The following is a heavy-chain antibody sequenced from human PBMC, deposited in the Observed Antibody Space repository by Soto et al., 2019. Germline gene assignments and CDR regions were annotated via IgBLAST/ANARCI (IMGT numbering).Heavy chain of an antibody. D-gene: IGHD2-21*02. Sequence: PGGSLRLSCAASGFTFGTFTMSWVRQAPGKGLEWVSSIGTTSTYIYYADSVRGRFTISRDNAKNSLYLQMNSLRAEDTAVYFCARVMCGDCSSYYYNSMDVWGQGTTVTVSS. CDR3: ARVMCGDCSSYYYNSMDV. CDR2: IGTTSTYI. J-gene: IGHJ6*02. V-gene: IGHV3-21*01. CDR1: GFTFGTFT.